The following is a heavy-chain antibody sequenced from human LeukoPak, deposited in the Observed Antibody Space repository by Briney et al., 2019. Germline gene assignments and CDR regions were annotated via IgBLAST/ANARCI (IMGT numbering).Heavy chain of an antibody. D-gene: IGHD6-13*01. J-gene: IGHJ4*02. V-gene: IGHV1-46*01. CDR3: ARVEGVTAQEGD. CDR2: ISTSGGGT. CDR1: GYAFTSYY. Sequence: ASVIVSCKTSGYAFTSYYIHWVRQASGQGLEWMGVISTSGGGTTYAQKFQDRVTVTRDTSTSTVYMELSSLRSEDTAVYYCARVEGVTAQEGDWGQGTLVTVSS.